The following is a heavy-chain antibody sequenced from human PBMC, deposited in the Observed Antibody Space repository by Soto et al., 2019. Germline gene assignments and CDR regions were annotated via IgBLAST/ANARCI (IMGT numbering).Heavy chain of an antibody. CDR2: FYYSGST. J-gene: IGHJ4*02. V-gene: IGHV4-38-2*02. Sequence: PSETLSLTCTVSGYSISSGYYCAWSRPPPGKGLEWIGCFYYSGSTNYNSSLKSRLTISVDTSKNQCSLKLSSVTAADTAVYYCAREGDSSGYSLDYWGKGTLVTVSS. D-gene: IGHD3-22*01. CDR3: AREGDSSGYSLDY. CDR1: GYSISSGYY.